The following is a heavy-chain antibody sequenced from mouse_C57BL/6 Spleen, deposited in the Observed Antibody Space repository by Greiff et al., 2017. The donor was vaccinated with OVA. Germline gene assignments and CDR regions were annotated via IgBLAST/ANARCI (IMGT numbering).Heavy chain of an antibody. J-gene: IGHJ4*01. V-gene: IGHV1-69*01. CDR2: IDPSDSYT. CDR1: GYTFTSYW. CDR3: ALNWDVGYAMDY. D-gene: IGHD4-1*02. Sequence: QVQLQQPGAELVMPGASVKLSCKASGYTFTSYWMHWVKQRPGQGLEWIGEIDPSDSYTNYNQKFKGKSTLTVDKSSSTAYMQLSSLTSEDSAVYYCALNWDVGYAMDYWGQGTSVTVSS.